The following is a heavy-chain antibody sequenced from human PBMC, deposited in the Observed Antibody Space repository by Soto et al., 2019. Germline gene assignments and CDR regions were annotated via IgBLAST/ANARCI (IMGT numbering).Heavy chain of an antibody. Sequence: GGSLRLSCAASGFTFSTYAMSWVRQAPGKGLEWVSAISGSGSDTYHADSVKGRFTISRDNSISTLYLQMNSLRTEDTAVYYCAHPRGCCVFDAYDFWGQGAMVTVS. CDR2: ISGSGSDT. CDR1: GFTFSTYA. J-gene: IGHJ3*01. CDR3: AHPRGCCVFDAYDF. V-gene: IGHV3-23*01.